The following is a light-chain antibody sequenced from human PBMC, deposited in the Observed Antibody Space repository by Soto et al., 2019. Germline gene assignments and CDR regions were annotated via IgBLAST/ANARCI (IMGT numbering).Light chain of an antibody. Sequence: DIQMTQSPSTLSASVGDRVTITCRASHSISTWLAWYQQKPGKAPKLLIYKASSLESGVPSRFSGSGSGTEFILTISSLQPDDLATYYCEQYDSNPWTFGQGTKVEIK. CDR3: EQYDSNPWT. CDR1: HSISTW. J-gene: IGKJ1*01. V-gene: IGKV1-5*03. CDR2: KAS.